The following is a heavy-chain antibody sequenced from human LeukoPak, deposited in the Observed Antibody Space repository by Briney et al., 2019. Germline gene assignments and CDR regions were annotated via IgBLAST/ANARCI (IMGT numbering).Heavy chain of an antibody. D-gene: IGHD4-23*01. CDR1: GFTFSSYA. CDR2: ISYDGSNK. J-gene: IGHJ4*02. Sequence: GGSLRLSCAASGFTFSSYAMHWVRQAPGKGLEWVAVISYDGSNKYYADSVKGRFTISRDNSKNTLYLRMNSLRAEDTAVYYCARARVPTVVTSRIDYWGQGTLVTVSS. V-gene: IGHV3-30-3*01. CDR3: ARARVPTVVTSRIDY.